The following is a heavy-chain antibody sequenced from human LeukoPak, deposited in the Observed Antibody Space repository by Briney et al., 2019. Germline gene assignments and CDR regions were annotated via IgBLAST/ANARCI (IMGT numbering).Heavy chain of an antibody. CDR3: ARDLGYSGSYSRGFDY. J-gene: IGHJ4*02. V-gene: IGHV3-30-3*01. CDR2: ISYDGSNK. Sequence: GGSLRLSCAASGFTFSSYAMSWVRQAPGKGLEWVAVISYDGSNKYYADSVKGRFTISRDNSKNTLYLQMNSLRAEDTAVYYCARDLGYSGSYSRGFDYWGQGTLVTVSS. CDR1: GFTFSSYA. D-gene: IGHD1-26*01.